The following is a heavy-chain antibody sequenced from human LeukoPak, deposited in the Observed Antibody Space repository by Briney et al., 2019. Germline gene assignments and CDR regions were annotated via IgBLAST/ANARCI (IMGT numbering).Heavy chain of an antibody. CDR1: GYSFTSYW. D-gene: IGHD5-18*01. CDR3: ARAPLEHVDTAMVIFYYFDY. V-gene: IGHV5-51*01. J-gene: IGHJ4*02. CDR2: IYPGDSDT. Sequence: GESLKISCKGSGYSFTSYWIGWVRQMPGKGLEWMGIIYPGDSDTRYSPSFQGQVTISADKSISTAYLQWSSLKASDTAMYYCARAPLEHVDTAMVIFYYFDYWGQGTLVTVSS.